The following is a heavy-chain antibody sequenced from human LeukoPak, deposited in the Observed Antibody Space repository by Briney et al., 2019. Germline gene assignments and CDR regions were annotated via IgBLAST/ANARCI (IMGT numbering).Heavy chain of an antibody. D-gene: IGHD3-10*01. CDR1: GFTFSSYG. V-gene: IGHV3-30*18. Sequence: SGGSLRLSCAASGFTFSSYGMHWVRQAPGKGLEWVAVMSYDGSSKYYADSVKGRFTVSRDNSKNTLNLQMNSLRVEDTAVYYCAKEHYYGSGSYPPRYNYYGMDVWGQGTTVTVSS. J-gene: IGHJ6*02. CDR3: AKEHYYGSGSYPPRYNYYGMDV. CDR2: MSYDGSSK.